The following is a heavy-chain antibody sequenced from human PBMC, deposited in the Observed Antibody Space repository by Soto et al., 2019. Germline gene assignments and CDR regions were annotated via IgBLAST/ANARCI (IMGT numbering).Heavy chain of an antibody. J-gene: IGHJ5*02. Sequence: GASVKVSCKASGGTFSSYAISWVRQAPGQGLEWMGGIIPIFGTANYAQKFQGRVTITADESTSTAYMELSSLRSEDTAVYYCASQLHYHSSGYYYFSWGQGTLVTVSS. CDR1: GGTFSSYA. D-gene: IGHD3-22*01. CDR3: ASQLHYHSSGYYYFS. V-gene: IGHV1-69*13. CDR2: IIPIFGTA.